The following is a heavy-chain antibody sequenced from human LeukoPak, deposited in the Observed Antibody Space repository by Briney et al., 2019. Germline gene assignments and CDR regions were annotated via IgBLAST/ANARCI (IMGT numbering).Heavy chain of an antibody. Sequence: ASVKVSCKDSGYTFTSYYMHWVRQAPGQGLEWMGLINPSGGSTSYAQKYQGRVTMTRDTSTSTVYMELSSLRSEDTAVYYCARGGYCSGGSCYSPLYYFDYWSQGTLVTVSS. CDR3: ARGGYCSGGSCYSPLYYFDY. D-gene: IGHD2-15*01. V-gene: IGHV1-46*01. CDR2: INPSGGST. J-gene: IGHJ4*02. CDR1: GYTFTSYY.